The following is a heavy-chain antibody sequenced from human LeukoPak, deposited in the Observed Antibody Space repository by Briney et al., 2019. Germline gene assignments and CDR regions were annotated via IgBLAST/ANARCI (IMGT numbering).Heavy chain of an antibody. CDR1: GFTFSSYA. D-gene: IGHD6-6*01. J-gene: IGHJ4*02. Sequence: RGSLRLSCAASGFTFSSYAMSWVRQAPGKGLEWVSAISGSGGSTYYADSVKGRFTISRDNSKNTLYLQMNSLRAEDTAVYYCAKSVRVSSSSWVDYWGQGTLVTVSS. V-gene: IGHV3-23*01. CDR3: AKSVRVSSSSWVDY. CDR2: ISGSGGST.